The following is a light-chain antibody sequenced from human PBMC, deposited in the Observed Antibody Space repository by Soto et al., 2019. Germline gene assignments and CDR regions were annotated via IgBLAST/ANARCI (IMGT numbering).Light chain of an antibody. V-gene: IGKV3-20*01. Sequence: EVVMTQSPGTLSLSPGERATLSCRASLSVSNNYLAWYQQRPGHAPRLLIYGASKRATGIPDKFSGSGSGTDFTLSVNRLEPEDVAVYYCQQYGSTPYTFGQGTKLEIE. CDR3: QQYGSTPYT. CDR1: LSVSNNY. CDR2: GAS. J-gene: IGKJ2*01.